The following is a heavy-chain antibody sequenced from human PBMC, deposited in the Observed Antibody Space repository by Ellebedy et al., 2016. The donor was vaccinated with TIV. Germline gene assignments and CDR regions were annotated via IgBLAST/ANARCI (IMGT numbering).Heavy chain of an antibody. V-gene: IGHV3-74*01. D-gene: IGHD3-10*01. J-gene: IGHJ4*02. CDR1: EFTFSYYW. Sequence: PGGSLRLSCVASEFTFSYYWMHWVRQAPGKGLVWVSRINSDGSSRTHAASVQGRFTISRDNAKNTLYLQMNSLRAEDTAVYYCAGAIHHDNSSGTPLDYWGQGTLVTVSS. CDR2: INSDGSSR. CDR3: AGAIHHDNSSGTPLDY.